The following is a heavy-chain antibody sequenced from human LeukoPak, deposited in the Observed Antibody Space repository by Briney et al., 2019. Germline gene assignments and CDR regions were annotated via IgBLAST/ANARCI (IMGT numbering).Heavy chain of an antibody. CDR3: ARQQGQLIGHYFDY. V-gene: IGHV4-39*01. CDR2: IYYSGST. D-gene: IGHD2-2*01. CDR1: GGSISSSSYY. Sequence: SETLSLTCTVSGGSISSSSYYWGWIRQPPGKGLEWIGSIYYSGSTYYNPSLKSRVTISVDTSKNQFSLKLSSVTAADTAVYYCARQQGQLIGHYFDYWGQGTLVTVSS. J-gene: IGHJ4*02.